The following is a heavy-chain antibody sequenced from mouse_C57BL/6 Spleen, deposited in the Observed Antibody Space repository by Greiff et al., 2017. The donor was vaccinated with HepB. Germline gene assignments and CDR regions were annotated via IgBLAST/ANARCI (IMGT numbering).Heavy chain of an antibody. Sequence: EVQLQQSGPELVKPGASVKISCKASGYTFTDYYMNWVKQSHGKSLEWIGDINPNNGGTSYNQKFKGKATLTVDKSSSTAYMELRSLTSEDSAVYYWARQLRLRDAMDYWGQGTSVTVSS. D-gene: IGHD3-2*02. CDR3: ARQLRLRDAMDY. CDR2: INPNNGGT. CDR1: GYTFTDYY. J-gene: IGHJ4*01. V-gene: IGHV1-26*01.